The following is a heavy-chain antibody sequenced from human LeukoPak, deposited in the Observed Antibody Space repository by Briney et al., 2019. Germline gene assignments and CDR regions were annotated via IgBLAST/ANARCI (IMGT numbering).Heavy chain of an antibody. D-gene: IGHD3-22*01. V-gene: IGHV3-21*01. Sequence: PGGSLRLSCAAPGFTFSSYSMNWVHQAPGKGLEWVSSISSSSSYIYYADSVKGRFTISRDNAKNSLYLQMNSLRAEDTAVYYCARDHHSYYDSSPVEYWGQGTLVTVSS. J-gene: IGHJ4*02. CDR3: ARDHHSYYDSSPVEY. CDR1: GFTFSSYS. CDR2: ISSSSSYI.